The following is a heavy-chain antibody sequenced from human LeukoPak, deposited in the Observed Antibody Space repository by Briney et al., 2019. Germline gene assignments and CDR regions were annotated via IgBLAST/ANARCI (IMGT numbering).Heavy chain of an antibody. CDR3: ARVPPWTYGSGSYGFYGYYYYGMDV. V-gene: IGHV3-48*01. CDR2: ISSSSSTI. D-gene: IGHD3-10*01. CDR1: GFTFSSYS. Sequence: GGSLRLSCAASGFTFSSYSMNWVRQAPGKGLEWVSYISSSSSTIYYADSVKGRFTISRDNAKNSLYLQMNSLRAEDTAVYYCARVPPWTYGSGSYGFYGYYYYGMDVWGQGTTVTVSS. J-gene: IGHJ6*02.